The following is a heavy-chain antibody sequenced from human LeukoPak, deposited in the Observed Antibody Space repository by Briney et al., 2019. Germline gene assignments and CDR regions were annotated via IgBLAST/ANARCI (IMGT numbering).Heavy chain of an antibody. CDR2: IYSGGSTT. D-gene: IGHD5-18*01. Sequence: GGSLTLSCVASGFSVSNNYMNCVRQAPGKGLEWVSLIYSGGSTTFSADSVKGRFTISRDNSKNTLHLQMNSLRAEDTAVYYCARSGYSYYYYAMDVWGQGTTVTVSS. CDR3: ARSGYSYYYYAMDV. J-gene: IGHJ6*02. V-gene: IGHV3-66*01. CDR1: GFSVSNNY.